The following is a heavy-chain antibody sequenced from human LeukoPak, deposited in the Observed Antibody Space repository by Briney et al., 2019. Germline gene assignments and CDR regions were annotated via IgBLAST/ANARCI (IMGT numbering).Heavy chain of an antibody. D-gene: IGHD3-22*01. CDR2: MNPNSGNT. Sequence: ASVKVSCKASGYTFTSYDINWVRQATGQGLEWMGWMNPNSGNTGYAQKFQGRVTITRNTSISTAYMELSSLRSEDTAVYYCARGTYDSSGRCFDYWGQGTLVTVSS. J-gene: IGHJ4*02. CDR3: ARGTYDSSGRCFDY. CDR1: GYTFTSYD. V-gene: IGHV1-8*03.